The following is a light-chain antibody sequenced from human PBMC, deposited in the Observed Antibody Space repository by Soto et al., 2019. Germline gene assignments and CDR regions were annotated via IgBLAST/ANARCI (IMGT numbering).Light chain of an antibody. CDR2: EVS. J-gene: IGLJ2*01. CDR3: TSYTTSSTLVV. Sequence: QSALTQPASVSGSTGQSITISCTGTSSDVGGYNYVSWYQQHPGKAPKLMIYEVSNRPSGVSNRFSGSKSGNTASLTISGLQAEDEADYYCTSYTTSSTLVVFGGGTKVTVL. CDR1: SSDVGGYNY. V-gene: IGLV2-14*01.